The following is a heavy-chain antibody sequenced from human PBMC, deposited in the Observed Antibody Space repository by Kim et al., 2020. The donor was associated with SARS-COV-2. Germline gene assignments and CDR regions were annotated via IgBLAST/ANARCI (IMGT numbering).Heavy chain of an antibody. D-gene: IGHD3-10*01. Sequence: SRVTISVDTSKNQFSLKLSSVTAADTAVYYCARHYYGSGSYYNALGAFDIWGQGTMVTVSS. J-gene: IGHJ3*02. V-gene: IGHV4-39*01. CDR3: ARHYYGSGSYYNALGAFDI.